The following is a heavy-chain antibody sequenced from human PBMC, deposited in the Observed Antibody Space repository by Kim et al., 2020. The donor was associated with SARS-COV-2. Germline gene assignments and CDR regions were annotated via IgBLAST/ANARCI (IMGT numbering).Heavy chain of an antibody. Sequence: ANYAKKFKGRVTITADESTSTAYMELSSLRSEDTAVYYCARDNYYDSSGYWGQGTLVTVSS. V-gene: IGHV1-69*01. CDR3: ARDNYYDSSGY. CDR2: A. D-gene: IGHD3-22*01. J-gene: IGHJ4*02.